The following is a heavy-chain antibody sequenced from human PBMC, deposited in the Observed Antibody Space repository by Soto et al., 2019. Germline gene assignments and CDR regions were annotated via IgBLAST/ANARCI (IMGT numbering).Heavy chain of an antibody. CDR1: GLIFSSYA. CDR2: ISYDGSNK. J-gene: IGHJ4*02. D-gene: IGHD3-22*01. CDR3: ARDGKDYYDSNLDY. Sequence: PGGSLRLSCAASGLIFSSYAMHWVRQAPGKGLGWVAVISYDGSNKYYADSVKGRFTISRDNSKNTLYLQMNSLRDEDTAVYYCARDGKDYYDSNLDYWGQGTLVTVSS. V-gene: IGHV3-30-3*01.